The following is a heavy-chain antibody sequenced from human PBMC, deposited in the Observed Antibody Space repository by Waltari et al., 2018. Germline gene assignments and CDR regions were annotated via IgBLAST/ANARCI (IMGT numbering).Heavy chain of an antibody. V-gene: IGHV1-8*01. CDR2: MNPNSGNT. CDR1: GYTFTSYD. D-gene: IGHD3-10*01. Sequence: QVQLVQSGAEVKKPGASVKVSCRASGYTFTSYDINWVRQATGQGLEWMGWMNPNSGNTDYAQKFQGRVTMTRNTYISTAYMELSSLRSEDTAVYYCARGYPFSFYGSGTYYNVYDYWGQGTLVTVSS. J-gene: IGHJ4*02. CDR3: ARGYPFSFYGSGTYYNVYDY.